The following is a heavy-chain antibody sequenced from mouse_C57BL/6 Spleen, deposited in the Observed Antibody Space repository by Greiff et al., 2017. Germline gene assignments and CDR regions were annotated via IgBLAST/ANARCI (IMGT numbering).Heavy chain of an antibody. D-gene: IGHD2-4*01. CDR2: ISDGGSYT. CDR3: AREGGDYDYFDY. CDR1: GFTFSSYA. V-gene: IGHV5-4*01. J-gene: IGHJ2*01. Sequence: EVMLVESGGGLVKPGGSLKLSCAASGFTFSSYAMSWVRQTPEKRLEWVATISDGGSYTYYPDNVKGRFTISRDNAKNNLYLQMSHLKSEDTAMYYCAREGGDYDYFDYWGQGTTLTVSS.